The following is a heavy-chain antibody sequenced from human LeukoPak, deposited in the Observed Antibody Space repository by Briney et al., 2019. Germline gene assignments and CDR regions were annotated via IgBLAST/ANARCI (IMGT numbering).Heavy chain of an antibody. D-gene: IGHD1-26*01. CDR1: GFTFNRHW. CDR3: ARAQVGYNWFDP. CDR2: VNPDMSEK. Sequence: PGGSLRLSCAASGFTFNRHWMTWVRQAPGKGLEWIANVNPDMSEKNYVESVKGRFTISRDKVKNSLYLQMNSLRGDDTAVYYCARAQVGYNWFDPWGQGTLVTVSS. J-gene: IGHJ5*02. V-gene: IGHV3-7*01.